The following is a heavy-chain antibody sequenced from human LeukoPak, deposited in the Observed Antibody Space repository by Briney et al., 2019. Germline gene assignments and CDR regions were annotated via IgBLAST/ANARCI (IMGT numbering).Heavy chain of an antibody. D-gene: IGHD6-19*01. CDR2: IYHSGST. CDR1: DYSISSGYY. CDR3: ARIETYSSGWYDAFFDY. J-gene: IGHJ4*02. V-gene: IGHV4-38-2*02. Sequence: SETLSLTCSVSDYSISSGYYWGWIRQPPGKGLEWIGSIYHSGSTYYNPSLKSRVTISVDTSKNHFSLKLTSVTAADTAVYYCARIETYSSGWYDAFFDYWGQGTLVTVSS.